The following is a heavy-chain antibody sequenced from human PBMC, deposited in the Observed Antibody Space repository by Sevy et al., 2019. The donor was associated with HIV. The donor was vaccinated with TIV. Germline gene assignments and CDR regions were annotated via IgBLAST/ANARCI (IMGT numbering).Heavy chain of an antibody. CDR1: GFTFSSYW. CDR3: ALRRDILTGYQNWFDP. J-gene: IGHJ5*02. CDR2: IKQDGSEK. Sequence: GGSLRLSCAASGFTFSSYWISWVRQAPGKGLEWVANIKQDGSEKYYVDSVKGRFTISRDNAKNSLYLQMNSLRAEDTAVYYCALRRDILTGYQNWFDPWGQGTLVTVSS. V-gene: IGHV3-7*01. D-gene: IGHD3-9*01.